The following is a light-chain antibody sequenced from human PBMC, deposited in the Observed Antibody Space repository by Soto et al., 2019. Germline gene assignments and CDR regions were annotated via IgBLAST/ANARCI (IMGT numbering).Light chain of an antibody. CDR1: QSVDNY. J-gene: IGKJ4*01. V-gene: IGKV3-11*01. CDR2: DAS. CDR3: QQRTNWPLP. Sequence: EIVLTQSPATLYFSPGERATLSCRVTQSVDNYLVWYQQKPGQAPRLLIYDASSRATGIPARFSGSGSGTDFTITITSLEPEDFAVYYCQQRTNWPLPFGGGTQREIK.